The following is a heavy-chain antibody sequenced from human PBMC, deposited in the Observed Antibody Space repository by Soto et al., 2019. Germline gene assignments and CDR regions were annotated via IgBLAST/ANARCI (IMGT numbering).Heavy chain of an antibody. V-gene: IGHV3-30-3*01. CDR1: GFTFSSYA. Sequence: QVQLVESGGGVVQPGRSLRLSCAASGFTFSSYAMNWVRQAPGKGLEGVAVISYDGSNKYYADSVKGRFTISRDNSKNTLYLQMNSLRAEYTAVYYCARAVRRSITMIVSGGEDYWGQGTLVTVSS. J-gene: IGHJ4*02. CDR3: ARAVRRSITMIVSGGEDY. CDR2: ISYDGSNK. D-gene: IGHD3-22*01.